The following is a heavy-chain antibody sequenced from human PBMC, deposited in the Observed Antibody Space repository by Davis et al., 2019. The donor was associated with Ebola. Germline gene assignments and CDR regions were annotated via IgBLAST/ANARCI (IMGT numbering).Heavy chain of an antibody. CDR1: GFTFSSYS. CDR2: ISSSSSYI. Sequence: PGGSLRLSCAASGFTFSSYSMNWVRQAPGKGLEWVSSISSSSSYIYYADSVKGRFTISRDNAKNSLYLQMNSLRAEDTAVYYCACPVVLRFLEWLRTNDAFDIWGQGTMVTVSS. J-gene: IGHJ3*02. V-gene: IGHV3-21*01. CDR3: ACPVVLRFLEWLRTNDAFDI. D-gene: IGHD3-3*01.